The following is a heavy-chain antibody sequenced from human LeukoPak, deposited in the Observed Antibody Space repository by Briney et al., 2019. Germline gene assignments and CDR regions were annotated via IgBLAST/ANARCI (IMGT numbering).Heavy chain of an antibody. D-gene: IGHD3-3*01. V-gene: IGHV3-15*01. J-gene: IGHJ4*02. CDR3: TLPGGNGYYTNSDY. CDR2: IKSKTDGGTT. CDR1: GFTFSNAW. Sequence: GGSLRLSCAASGFTFSNAWMSWVRQAPGRGLEWVGRIKSKTDGGTTDYAAPVKGRFTISRDDSKNTLYLQMNSLKTEDTAVYYCTLPGGNGYYTNSDYWGQGTLVTVSS.